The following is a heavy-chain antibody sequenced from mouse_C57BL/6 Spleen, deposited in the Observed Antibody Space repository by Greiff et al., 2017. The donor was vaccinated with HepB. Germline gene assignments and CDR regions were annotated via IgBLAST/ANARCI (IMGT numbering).Heavy chain of an antibody. Sequence: VQLQQSGAELVKPGASVKLSCKASGYTFTEYTIHWVKQRSGQGLEWIGWFYPGSGSIKYNEKFKDKATLTADKSSSTVYMELSRLTSEDSAVYFCARHEEGTQLVTTGNAMDYWGQGTSVTVSS. CDR2: FYPGSGSI. V-gene: IGHV1-62-2*01. CDR3: ARHEEGTQLVTTGNAMDY. J-gene: IGHJ4*01. D-gene: IGHD2-5*01. CDR1: GYTFTEYT.